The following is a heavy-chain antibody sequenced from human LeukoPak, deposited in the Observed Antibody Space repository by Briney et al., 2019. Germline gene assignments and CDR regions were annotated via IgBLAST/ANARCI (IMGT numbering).Heavy chain of an antibody. J-gene: IGHJ4*02. CDR3: ARGYTGYDWGNLFDY. Sequence: GGSLRLSCVVSGFTFSPYSMNWVRQAPGKGLEWVAYISGRTSTIYYADSVYGRFTISRDNAKNSLYLQMNSLRAEDTAFYYCARGYTGYDWGNLFDYWGQGTLVTVSS. CDR2: ISGRTSTI. CDR1: GFTFSPYS. D-gene: IGHD5-12*01. V-gene: IGHV3-48*04.